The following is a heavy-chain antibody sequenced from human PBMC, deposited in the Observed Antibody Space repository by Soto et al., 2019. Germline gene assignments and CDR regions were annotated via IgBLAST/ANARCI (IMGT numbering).Heavy chain of an antibody. J-gene: IGHJ6*03. V-gene: IGHV3-15*01. CDR3: TQVLRYFDWFTNPPYYYYYMDV. CDR1: GFTFSNAW. Sequence: GGSLRLSCAASGFTFSNAWMSWVRQAPGKGLEWVGRIKSKTDGGTTDYAAPVKGRFTISRDDSKNTLYLQMNSLKTEDTAVYYCTQVLRYFDWFTNPPYYYYYMDVWGKGTTVTVSS. D-gene: IGHD3-9*01. CDR2: IKSKTDGGTT.